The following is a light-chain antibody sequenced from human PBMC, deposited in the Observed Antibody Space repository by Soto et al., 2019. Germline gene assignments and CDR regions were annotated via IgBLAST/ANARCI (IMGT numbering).Light chain of an antibody. CDR1: SSDVGGYNY. CDR3: SSYTTSGAPV. V-gene: IGLV2-14*01. J-gene: IGLJ3*02. CDR2: EVG. Sequence: QSALTQPASVSGSPGQSITISCTGTSSDVGGYNYLSWYQQHPGKAPRVMIYEVGNRPSGVSNRFSGSKSGNTASLTISGLQAEDEADYFCSSYTTSGAPVFGGGTKLTVL.